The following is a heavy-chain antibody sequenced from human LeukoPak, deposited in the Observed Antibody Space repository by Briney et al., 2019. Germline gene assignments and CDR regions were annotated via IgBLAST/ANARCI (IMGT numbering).Heavy chain of an antibody. CDR2: IYHSGNT. CDR3: ARGPITMVRGVSLLAENYGMDV. J-gene: IGHJ6*04. CDR1: GYSISSGYY. D-gene: IGHD3-10*01. V-gene: IGHV4-38-2*01. Sequence: SETLSLTCAVSGYSISSGYYWGWIRQPPGKGLEWIGSIYHSGNTYYNPSLKSRVTISVDTSKNQFSLKLSSVTAADTAVYYCARGPITMVRGVSLLAENYGMDVWGKGTTVTVSS.